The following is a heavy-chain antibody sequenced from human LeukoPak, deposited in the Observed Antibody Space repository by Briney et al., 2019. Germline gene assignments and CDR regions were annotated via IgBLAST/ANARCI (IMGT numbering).Heavy chain of an antibody. J-gene: IGHJ4*02. CDR2: ISAYNGNT. D-gene: IGHD3-3*01. CDR3: ARNDVWSGYYGVDY. CDR1: GYTFTSYG. V-gene: IGHV1-18*01. Sequence: ASVNVSCKGSGYTFTSYGISWVGQAPGQGREGVGWISAYNGNTTYAQKLQGRVTMTTDTSTSTAYMELRSLRSDDTAVYYCARNDVWSGYYGVDYWGQGTLVTVSS.